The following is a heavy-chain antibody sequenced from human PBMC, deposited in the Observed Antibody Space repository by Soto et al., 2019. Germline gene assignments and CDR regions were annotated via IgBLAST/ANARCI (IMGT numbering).Heavy chain of an antibody. CDR1: GYSFTSYW. J-gene: IGHJ4*02. CDR2: IYPGDSDT. CDR3: ARRDYDASANPQEYFDY. D-gene: IGHD3-22*01. Sequence: GESLKISCKGSGYSFTSYWIGWVRQMPGKGLEWMGIIYPGDSDTRYSPSFQGQVTISADKSISTAYLQWSSLKASDTAMCYCARRDYDASANPQEYFDYWGQGTLVTVSS. V-gene: IGHV5-51*01.